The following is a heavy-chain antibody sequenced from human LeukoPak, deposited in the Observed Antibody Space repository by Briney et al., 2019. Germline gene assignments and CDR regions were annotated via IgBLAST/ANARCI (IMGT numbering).Heavy chain of an antibody. J-gene: IGHJ4*02. CDR3: ARDGVFYAARPCYFDY. D-gene: IGHD6-6*01. CDR1: GYTFTGYY. V-gene: IGHV1-2*02. Sequence: GASVKVSCKASGYTFTGYYMHWVRQAPGQGLEWMGWINPNSGGTNYAQKFQGRVTMTRDTSISTAYMELSRLRSDDTAVYYCARDGVFYAARPCYFDYWGQGTLVTVSS. CDR2: INPNSGGT.